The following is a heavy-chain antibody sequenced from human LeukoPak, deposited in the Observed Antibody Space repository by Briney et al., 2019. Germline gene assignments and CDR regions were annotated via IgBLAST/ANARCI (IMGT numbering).Heavy chain of an antibody. D-gene: IGHD6-19*01. CDR3: AKDKQQWLGTWHYFDY. V-gene: IGHV3-33*06. Sequence: PGRSLRLSCAASGFTFSSYGMHWVRQAPGKGLEWVAVIWYDGSNKYYADSEKGRFTISRDNSKNTLYLQMNSLRAEDTAVYYCAKDKQQWLGTWHYFDYWGQGTLVTVSS. CDR1: GFTFSSYG. J-gene: IGHJ4*02. CDR2: IWYDGSNK.